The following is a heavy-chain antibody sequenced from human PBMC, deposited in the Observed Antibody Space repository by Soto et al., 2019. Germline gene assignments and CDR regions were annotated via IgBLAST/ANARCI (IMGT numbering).Heavy chain of an antibody. CDR2: ISYDGSNK. D-gene: IGHD6-19*01. CDR3: ARVTGSSGWYALDY. CDR1: GFTFRSYA. J-gene: IGHJ4*02. V-gene: IGHV3-30-3*01. Sequence: ESGGGVVQPGRSLRLSCAASGFTFRSYAMHWVRQAPGKGLEWVAVISYDGSNKYYADSVKGRFTISRDNSKNTLYLQMNSLRAEDTAVYYCARVTGSSGWYALDYWGQGTLVTVSS.